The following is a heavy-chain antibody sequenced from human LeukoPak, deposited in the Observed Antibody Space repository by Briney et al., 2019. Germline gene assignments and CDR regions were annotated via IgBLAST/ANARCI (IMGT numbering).Heavy chain of an antibody. Sequence: GGSLRLSCAASGFTFSSFAMSWVRLAPGKGLEWVSSISGSGGSTNYADSVKGRFTISRDNSKNTLYLQMNSLRADDTAVYYCAKAAVAPHFDYWGQGTLVTVSS. CDR1: GFTFSSFA. V-gene: IGHV3-23*01. D-gene: IGHD6-19*01. CDR2: ISGSGGST. J-gene: IGHJ4*02. CDR3: AKAAVAPHFDY.